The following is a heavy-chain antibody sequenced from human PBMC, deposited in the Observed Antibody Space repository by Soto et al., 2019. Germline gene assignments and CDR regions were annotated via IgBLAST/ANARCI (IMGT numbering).Heavy chain of an antibody. CDR1: GGSFTGYY. CDR2: INQSGNT. CDR3: ARHHVRGRTIAGAAEF. V-gene: IGHV4-34*01. Sequence: QVQLQQWGAGLLKPSETLSLTCAVYGGSFTGYYWSWIRQPPGKGLEWIGEINQSGNTNYNPSLKSRVTISVDTSKNQLFLNLPSVTAADTAMYYCARHHVRGRTIAGAAEFWGQGTLVTVSS. D-gene: IGHD6-13*01. J-gene: IGHJ4*02.